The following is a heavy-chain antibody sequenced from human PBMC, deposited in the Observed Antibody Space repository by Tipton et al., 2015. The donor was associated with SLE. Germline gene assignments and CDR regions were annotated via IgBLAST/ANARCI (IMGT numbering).Heavy chain of an antibody. CDR1: KFTFSTYG. CDR2: IGTSGDYK. CDR3: ATGNFGGRGY. V-gene: IGHV3-21*01. Sequence: SLRLSCAASKFTFSTYGMNWVRQAPGKGLEWVSSIGTSGDYKYYVDSVTGRFTVSRDNAENSLYLQMNSLRAEDTAMYYCATGNFGGRGYWGQGILVTVSS. D-gene: IGHD2-21*01. J-gene: IGHJ4*02.